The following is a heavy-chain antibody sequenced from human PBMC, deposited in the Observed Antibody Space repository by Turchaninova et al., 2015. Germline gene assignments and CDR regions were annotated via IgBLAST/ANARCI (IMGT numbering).Heavy chain of an antibody. J-gene: IGHJ4*02. D-gene: IGHD1-1*01. CDR1: GGSISSGDYY. CDR3: ARATTGVAAIFDY. V-gene: IGHV4-30-4*01. CDR2: IYYSGST. Sequence: QVQLQESGPGLVKPSQTLSLPCTVSGGSISSGDYYWRLLRQPPGKGLEWIGYIYYSGSTYYNPSLKSRVTISVDTSKNQFSLKLSSVTAADTAVYYCARATTGVAAIFDYWGQGTLVTVSS.